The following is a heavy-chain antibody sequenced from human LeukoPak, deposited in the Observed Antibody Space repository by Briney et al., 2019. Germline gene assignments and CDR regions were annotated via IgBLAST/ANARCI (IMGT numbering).Heavy chain of an antibody. Sequence: GGSLRLSCAASGFTFSNYWMSWVRQAPGKGLEWVANIKQDGSEKYYVDSVKGRFTISRDNAKNSLYLQMNSLRAEDTAVYYCARGYSSASDAFDIWGQGTMVTVSS. CDR3: ARGYSSASDAFDI. D-gene: IGHD6-19*01. V-gene: IGHV3-7*01. CDR1: GFTFSNYW. J-gene: IGHJ3*02. CDR2: IKQDGSEK.